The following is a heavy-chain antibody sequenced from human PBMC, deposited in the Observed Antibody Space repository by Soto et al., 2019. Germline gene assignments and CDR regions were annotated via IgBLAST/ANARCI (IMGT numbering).Heavy chain of an antibody. CDR3: ARPNSRWYQIDY. Sequence: EVQLVESGGGLVQPGGSLRLSCAASGFIVSSNHMSWVRQAPGKGLEWVSIIYSGDSTYYADSVKGRFTISRDSSKNTLYLPMNSLRADDTAVYYCARPNSRWYQIDYWGQGTLVAVSS. V-gene: IGHV3-66*04. J-gene: IGHJ4*02. CDR1: GFIVSSNH. CDR2: IYSGDST. D-gene: IGHD6-19*01.